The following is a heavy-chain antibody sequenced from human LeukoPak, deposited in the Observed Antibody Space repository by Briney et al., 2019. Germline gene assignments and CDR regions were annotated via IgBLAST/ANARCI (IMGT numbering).Heavy chain of an antibody. CDR2: INHSGST. CDR3: ARGLHRGYYFDY. Sequence: SETLSLTCAVYGGSFSGYYWSWIRQPPGKGLGWIGEINHSGSTNYNPSLKSRVTISVDTSKNQFSLKLSSVTAADTAVYDCARGLHRGYYFDYWGQGTLVTVSS. V-gene: IGHV4-34*01. D-gene: IGHD3-10*01. CDR1: GGSFSGYY. J-gene: IGHJ4*02.